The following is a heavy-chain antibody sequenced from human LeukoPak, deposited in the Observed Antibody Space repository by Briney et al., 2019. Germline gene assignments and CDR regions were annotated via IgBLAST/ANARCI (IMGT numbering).Heavy chain of an antibody. V-gene: IGHV1-8*01. Sequence: ASVEVSCTASGYTFTSYDINWVRQATGQGLEWMGWMNPNSGNTGYAQKFQGRVTMTRNTSISTAYMELSSMRSEDTAVYYCATPAGYSSGWSPGKYDYWGQGTLVTVSS. J-gene: IGHJ4*02. CDR3: ATPAGYSSGWSPGKYDY. CDR2: MNPNSGNT. CDR1: GYTFTSYD. D-gene: IGHD6-19*01.